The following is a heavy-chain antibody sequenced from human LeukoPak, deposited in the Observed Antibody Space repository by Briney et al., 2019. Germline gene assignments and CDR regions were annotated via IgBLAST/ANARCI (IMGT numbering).Heavy chain of an antibody. Sequence: GGSLRLSCAASGFTFSSYSMNWVRQAPGKGLEWVSSISSSSSYIYYADSVKGRFTISRDNAKNSLYLQMNSLRAEDTAVYYCARDYYGSGSPSEFDYWGQGTLVTVSP. V-gene: IGHV3-21*01. D-gene: IGHD3-10*01. CDR2: ISSSSSYI. CDR1: GFTFSSYS. J-gene: IGHJ4*02. CDR3: ARDYYGSGSPSEFDY.